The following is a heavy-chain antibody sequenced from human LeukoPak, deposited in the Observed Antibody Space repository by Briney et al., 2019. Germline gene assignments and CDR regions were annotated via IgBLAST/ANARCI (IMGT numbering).Heavy chain of an antibody. J-gene: IGHJ6*03. V-gene: IGHV4-30-4*08. D-gene: IGHD3-16*01. Sequence: SETLSLTCTVSGGSISSGDYYWSWIRQPPGKGPEWIGYIYYSGSTYYNPSLKSRVTISVDTSKNQFSLKLSSVTAADTAVYYCARTQGGDPYYYMDVWGKGTTVTVSS. CDR1: GGSISSGDYY. CDR2: IYYSGST. CDR3: ARTQGGDPYYYMDV.